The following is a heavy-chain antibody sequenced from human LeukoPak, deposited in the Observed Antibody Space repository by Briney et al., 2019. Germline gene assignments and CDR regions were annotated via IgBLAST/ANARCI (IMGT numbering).Heavy chain of an antibody. D-gene: IGHD5-24*01. CDR3: ARDSPDGYNPNSLSGYFDY. J-gene: IGHJ4*02. CDR2: INPSGGST. Sequence: GASVKVSCKASGYTFTSYYMHWVRQAPGQGLEWMGIINPSGGSTSYAQKFQGRVTMTRDMSTSTVYMELSSLRSEDTAVYYCARDSPDGYNPNSLSGYFDYWGQGTLVTVSS. CDR1: GYTFTSYY. V-gene: IGHV1-46*01.